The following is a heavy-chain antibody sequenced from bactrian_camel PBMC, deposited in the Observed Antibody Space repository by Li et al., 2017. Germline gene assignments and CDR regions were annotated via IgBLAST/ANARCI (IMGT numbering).Heavy chain of an antibody. CDR3: AKDLANLDYGLALTD. J-gene: IGHJ4*01. V-gene: IGHV3S36*01. CDR2: VNGGGDRT. D-gene: IGHD5*01. Sequence: VQLVESGGGLAQPGGTLRLSCAASGFTFDTSGVSWVRQAPGKGLEWVAHVNGGGDRTKYGDYVKGRFTISRDNAKNTVYLQMNSLKPEDTAVYYCAKDLANLDYGLALTDWGQGTQVTVS. CDR1: GFTFDTSG.